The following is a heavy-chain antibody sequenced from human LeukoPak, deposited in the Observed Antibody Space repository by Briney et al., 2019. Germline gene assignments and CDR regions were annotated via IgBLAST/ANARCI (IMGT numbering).Heavy chain of an antibody. CDR2: IYYSGST. D-gene: IGHD3-10*01. V-gene: IGHV4-31*03. Sequence: SETLSLTCTVSGGSISSGGYYWSWIRQHPGKGLEWIGYIYYSGSTYYNPSLKSRVTISVDTSKNQFSLKLSSVTAADTAVYYCARVGSGPYYHYYGMDVWGQGTTVTVSS. CDR1: GGSISSGGYY. J-gene: IGHJ6*02. CDR3: ARVGSGPYYHYYGMDV.